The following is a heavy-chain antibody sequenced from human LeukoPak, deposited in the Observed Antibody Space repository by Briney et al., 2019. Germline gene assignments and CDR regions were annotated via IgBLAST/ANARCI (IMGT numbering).Heavy chain of an antibody. CDR2: ISWNSGSI. Sequence: GRSLRLSCAASGFTFDVYAMHWVRQAPGKGLEWGSGISWNSGSIGYADSVKGRFTISRDNAKNSLYLQMNSLRAEDTALYYCAKDIFTGIAAAGAIDYWGQGTLVTVSS. CDR1: GFTFDVYA. J-gene: IGHJ4*02. D-gene: IGHD6-13*01. CDR3: AKDIFTGIAAAGAIDY. V-gene: IGHV3-9*01.